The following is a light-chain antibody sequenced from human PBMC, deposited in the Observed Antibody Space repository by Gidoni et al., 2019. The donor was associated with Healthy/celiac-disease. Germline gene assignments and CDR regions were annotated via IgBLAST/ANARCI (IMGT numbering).Light chain of an antibody. CDR1: SGHSSYA. V-gene: IGLV4-69*01. Sequence: QLVLTQSPSASASLGASVKLTCTLSSGHSSYAIAWHQQQPEKGPRYWMKLNSDGSHSKGDGIPDRFSGSSSGAERYLTISSLQSEDEADYYCQTWGTGIPVFGGGTKLTVL. J-gene: IGLJ3*02. CDR2: LNSDGSH. CDR3: QTWGTGIPV.